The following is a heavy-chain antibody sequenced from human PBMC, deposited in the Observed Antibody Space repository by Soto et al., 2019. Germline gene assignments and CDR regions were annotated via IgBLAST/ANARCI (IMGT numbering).Heavy chain of an antibody. CDR2: ISGSGSTT. CDR1: GFSFRSYS. Sequence: PGGSLRLSCVAFGFSFRSYSMNWVRQAPGKGPEWVADISGSGSTTYYADSVKGRFTISRDNSKNTLYLQMNSLRAEDAAVYYCAKDNPDYDSSGYYLTGDAFDIWGQGTMVTVSS. D-gene: IGHD3-22*01. CDR3: AKDNPDYDSSGYYLTGDAFDI. V-gene: IGHV3-23*01. J-gene: IGHJ3*02.